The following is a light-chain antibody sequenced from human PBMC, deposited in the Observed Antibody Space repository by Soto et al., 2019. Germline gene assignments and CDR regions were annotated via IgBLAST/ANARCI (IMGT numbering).Light chain of an antibody. CDR2: DAS. CDR3: QHYDSSLWT. CDR1: QRVSGTY. J-gene: IGKJ1*01. Sequence: EIVLTQSPGNLSLSPGERATLSCRASQRVSGTYLAWYQQKPGQAPRLLIYDASTRATGIPDRFSGSGSGTDFTLTISRLEPEDFAVYYCQHYDSSLWTFGPGTQVEIK. V-gene: IGKV3-20*01.